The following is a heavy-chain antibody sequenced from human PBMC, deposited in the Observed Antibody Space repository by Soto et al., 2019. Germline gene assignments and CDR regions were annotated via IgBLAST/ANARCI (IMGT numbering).Heavy chain of an antibody. J-gene: IGHJ4*01. CDR2: IGGRSGNR. D-gene: IGHD6-6*01. V-gene: IGHV1-58*01. Sequence: GASVKVSCKTSRFTFTSCAVQWVRPAGVQRREWIGWIGGRSGNRHYAKKFQERVTITRDMSRNTAYMELSSLRYEDTAVYCCAAIRLNFDHWG. CDR3: AAIRLNFDH. CDR1: RFTFTSCA.